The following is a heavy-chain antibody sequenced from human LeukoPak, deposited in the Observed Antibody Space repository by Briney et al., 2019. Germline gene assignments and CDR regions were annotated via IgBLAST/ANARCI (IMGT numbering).Heavy chain of an antibody. CDR1: GFTFSSYA. CDR2: ISGSGGST. Sequence: GGSLRLSCAASGFTFSSYAMSWVRQAPGKGLEWVSAISGSGGSTYCADSVKGRFTISRDNSKNTLYLQMNSLRAEDTAVYYCAKGSNYYDSSGYYYAYFDYWGQGTLVTVSS. CDR3: AKGSNYYDSSGYYYAYFDY. V-gene: IGHV3-23*01. D-gene: IGHD3-22*01. J-gene: IGHJ4*02.